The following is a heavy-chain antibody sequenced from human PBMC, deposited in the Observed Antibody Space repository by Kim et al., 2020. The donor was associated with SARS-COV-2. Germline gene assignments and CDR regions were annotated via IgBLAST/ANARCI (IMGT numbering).Heavy chain of an antibody. CDR3: VTNDYDILTGYRFDP. CDR1: GYTFTSYG. V-gene: IGHV1-18*01. CDR2: ISAYNGNT. Sequence: ASVKVSCKASGYTFTSYGISWVRQAPGQGLEWMGWISAYNGNTNYAQKLQGRVTMTTDTSTSTAYMELRSLRSDDTAVYYCVTNDYDILTGYRFDPWGQGTLVTVSS. D-gene: IGHD3-9*01. J-gene: IGHJ5*02.